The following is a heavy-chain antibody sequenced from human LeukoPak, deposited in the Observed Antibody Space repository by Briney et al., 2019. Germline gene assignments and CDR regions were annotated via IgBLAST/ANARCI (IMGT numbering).Heavy chain of an antibody. CDR2: ISTGDSDT. CDR1: GCRFTNYW. J-gene: IGHJ4*02. CDR3: ARLVGATPERH. V-gene: IGHV5-51*01. Sequence: GESLKISCKGSGCRFTNYWIGWVRQMPGKGLEWMGIISTGDSDTRYNPSFQGQVTISADKSISTAYLQWRSLKASDTAMYYCARLVGATPERHWGQGTLVTVSS. D-gene: IGHD1-26*01.